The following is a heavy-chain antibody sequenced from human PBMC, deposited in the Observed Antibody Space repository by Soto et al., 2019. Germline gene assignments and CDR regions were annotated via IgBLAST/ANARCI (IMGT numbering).Heavy chain of an antibody. CDR2: ISYDGSNK. CDR1: GFTFSSYG. D-gene: IGHD6-13*01. Sequence: QVQLVESGGDVVQPGRSLRLSCAASGFTFSSYGMHWVRQAPGKGLEWVAVISYDGSNKYYADSVKGRFTISRDNSKNTLYLQMNSLRAEDTAVYYCAKEPGIAAFDYWGQGTLVTVSS. J-gene: IGHJ4*02. CDR3: AKEPGIAAFDY. V-gene: IGHV3-30*18.